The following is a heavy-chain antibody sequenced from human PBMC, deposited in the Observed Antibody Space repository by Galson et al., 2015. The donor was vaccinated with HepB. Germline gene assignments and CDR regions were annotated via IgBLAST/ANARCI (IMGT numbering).Heavy chain of an antibody. Sequence: SLRLSCAASGFTVSSNYMSWVRQAPGKGLEWVSVIYSGGSTYYADSVKGRFTISRDNSKNTLYLQMNSLRAEDTAVYYCAKGRKGIAAAVDYWGQGTLLTVSS. D-gene: IGHD6-13*01. CDR2: IYSGGST. CDR1: GFTVSSNY. V-gene: IGHV3-66*01. CDR3: AKGRKGIAAAVDY. J-gene: IGHJ4*02.